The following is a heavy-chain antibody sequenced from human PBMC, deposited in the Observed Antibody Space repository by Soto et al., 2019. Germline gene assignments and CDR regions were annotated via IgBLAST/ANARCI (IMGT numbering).Heavy chain of an antibody. CDR1: GFTFSSYA. Sequence: QVQLVESGGGVVQPGRSLRLSLAASGFTFSSYAMHWVRRAPGKGLEWMAVMSYDGSNKYYADSVKGRFTISRDNSKNTLYLQMNSLRPEDTALYYCARDGGAYWGQGTLVIVSS. D-gene: IGHD3-16*01. J-gene: IGHJ4*02. CDR3: ARDGGAY. V-gene: IGHV3-30-3*01. CDR2: MSYDGSNK.